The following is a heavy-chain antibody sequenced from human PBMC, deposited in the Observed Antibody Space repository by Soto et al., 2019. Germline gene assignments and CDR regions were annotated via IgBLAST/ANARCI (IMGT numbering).Heavy chain of an antibody. Sequence: GSLRLSCAASGFTFSSYGMHWVRQAPGKGLEWVALISFDGSNKYYADSVKGRFTISRDNSKTTLYLQMNSLRLEDTAVYYCAKEVGPTNIAVAGYYSYGMDVWGPGTTVTVSS. CDR1: GFTFSSYG. CDR2: ISFDGSNK. D-gene: IGHD6-19*01. CDR3: AKEVGPTNIAVAGYYSYGMDV. V-gene: IGHV3-30*18. J-gene: IGHJ6*02.